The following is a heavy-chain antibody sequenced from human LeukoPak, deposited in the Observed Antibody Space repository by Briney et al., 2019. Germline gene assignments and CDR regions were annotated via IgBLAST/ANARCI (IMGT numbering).Heavy chain of an antibody. V-gene: IGHV3-30-3*01. CDR1: GFTFSSYA. CDR2: ISYDGSNK. CDR3: ARDLPSSSSGGGDY. D-gene: IGHD6-6*01. J-gene: IGHJ4*02. Sequence: GGSLRLSCAASGFTFSSYAMHWVRQAPGKGLGWVAVISYDGSNKYYADSVKGRFTISRDNSKNTLYLQMNSLRAEDTAVYYCARDLPSSSSGGGDYWGQGTLVTVSS.